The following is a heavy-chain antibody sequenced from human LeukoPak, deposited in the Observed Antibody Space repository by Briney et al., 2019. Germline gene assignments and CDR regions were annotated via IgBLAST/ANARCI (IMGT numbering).Heavy chain of an antibody. CDR3: ARGIAPRPPFDL. V-gene: IGHV4-34*01. CDR2: INHSGST. CDR1: GGSFSGYY. Sequence: PSETLSLTCAVYGGSFSGYYWSWIRQPPGKGLEWIGEINHSGSTNYNPSLKSRVTISVDTSKNQFSLKLSSVTAADTAVYYCARGIAPRPPFDLWGRGTLVTVSS. J-gene: IGHJ2*01. D-gene: IGHD2-15*01.